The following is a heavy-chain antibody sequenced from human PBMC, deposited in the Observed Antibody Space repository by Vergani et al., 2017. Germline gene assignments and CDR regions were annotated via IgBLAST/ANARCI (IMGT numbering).Heavy chain of an antibody. J-gene: IGHJ4*02. CDR3: ARHLRGYIYGVFDY. V-gene: IGHV4-38-2*01. CDR2: LYASGST. D-gene: IGHD5-18*01. Sequence: QVQLQESGPGLVKPSQTLSLTCAVSGGSISNGHYWGWIRQSPEKGLEWIGSLYASGSTYYSPSLKSRVAISIDTSKNHFSLRLSSVTAADTAVYYCARHLRGYIYGVFDYWGQGREVTVSS. CDR1: GGSISNGHY.